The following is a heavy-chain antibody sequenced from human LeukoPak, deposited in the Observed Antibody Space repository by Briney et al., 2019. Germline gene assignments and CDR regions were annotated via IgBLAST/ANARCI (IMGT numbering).Heavy chain of an antibody. D-gene: IGHD3-10*01. V-gene: IGHV3-53*01. J-gene: IGHJ3*02. CDR3: ARAKAYYGSGSYLVDAFDI. CDR2: IHSGGTT. CDR1: GFTVSNNY. Sequence: GGSLRLSCAASGFTVSNNYMSWVRQAPGKGLEWVSVIHSGGTTNYADSVQGRFTTSRDNSKTTVYLQMNSLRAEDTAVYYCARAKAYYGSGSYLVDAFDIWGQGTMVTVSS.